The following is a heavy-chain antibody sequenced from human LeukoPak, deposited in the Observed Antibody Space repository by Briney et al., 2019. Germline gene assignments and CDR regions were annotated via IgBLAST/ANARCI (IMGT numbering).Heavy chain of an antibody. CDR3: ARDLAYSRLDY. D-gene: IGHD5-18*01. CDR2: INPDGNKK. Sequence: GGSLRLSCAVSGLTFSSSWIDWVRQAPGKGLEWVASINPDGNKKYSADSVKGRFTISRDNAENSLYLQMNSLRVEDTAFYYCARDLAYSRLDYWGQGMLVTVSS. CDR1: GLTFSSSW. J-gene: IGHJ4*02. V-gene: IGHV3-7*01.